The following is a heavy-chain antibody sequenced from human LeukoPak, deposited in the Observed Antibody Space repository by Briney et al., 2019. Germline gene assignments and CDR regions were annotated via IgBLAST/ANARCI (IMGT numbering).Heavy chain of an antibody. V-gene: IGHV4-34*01. D-gene: IGHD1-26*01. CDR2: INHSGST. J-gene: IGHJ4*02. Sequence: PSETLSLTCAVYGGSFSGYYWSWIRQPPGKGLEWIGEINHSGSTNYNPSLKSRVTISVDTSKNQFSLKLSSVTAADTAVYYCARLSGSPDYWGQGTLVTVSS. CDR3: ARLSGSPDY. CDR1: GGSFSGYY.